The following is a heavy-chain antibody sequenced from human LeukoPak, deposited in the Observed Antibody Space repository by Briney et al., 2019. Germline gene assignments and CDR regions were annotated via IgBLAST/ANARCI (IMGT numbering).Heavy chain of an antibody. CDR3: ARESGSWYRDTFFGGSLYFDY. CDR2: VKQDGSEK. CDR1: GFTFSSYW. D-gene: IGHD6-13*01. V-gene: IGHV3-7*03. J-gene: IGHJ4*02. Sequence: GGSLRLSCAASGFTFSSYWMSWVRQAPGKGLEWVANVKQDGSEKYYVDSVKGRFTISRDNAKNSLYLQMNSLRAEDTAVYYCARESGSWYRDTFFGGSLYFDYWGQGTLVTVSS.